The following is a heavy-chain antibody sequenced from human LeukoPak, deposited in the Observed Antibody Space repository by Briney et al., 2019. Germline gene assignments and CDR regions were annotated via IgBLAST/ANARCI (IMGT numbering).Heavy chain of an antibody. V-gene: IGHV4-59*12. D-gene: IGHD3-10*01. Sequence: SETLSLTCTVSGGSISSYYWSWVRQPPGKGLEWIGYIYYSGSTNYNPSLKSRVTISVDTSKNQFSLKLSSVTAADTAVYFCARDLSGSLYFDYWGQGVLVTVSS. CDR3: ARDLSGSLYFDY. CDR2: IYYSGST. J-gene: IGHJ4*02. CDR1: GGSISSYY.